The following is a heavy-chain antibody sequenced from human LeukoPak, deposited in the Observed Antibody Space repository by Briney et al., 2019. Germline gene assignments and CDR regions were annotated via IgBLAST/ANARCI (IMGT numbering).Heavy chain of an antibody. CDR2: IYYSGST. CDR3: ARMRTGELYAFDI. V-gene: IGHV4-59*11. Sequence: SETLSLTCTVSGGSISRHYWSWIRQPPGKGLECMGYIYYSGSTNYNPSLKSRVAISVDTSKNQFSLKLSSVTAADTAVYYCARMRTGELYAFDIWGQGTMVTVSS. D-gene: IGHD7-27*01. CDR1: GGSISRHY. J-gene: IGHJ3*02.